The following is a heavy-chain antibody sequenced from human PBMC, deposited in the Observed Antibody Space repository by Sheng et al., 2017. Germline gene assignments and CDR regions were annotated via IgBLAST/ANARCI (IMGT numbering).Heavy chain of an antibody. D-gene: IGHD3-10*01. V-gene: IGHV4-34*01. CDR1: GGSFSGYY. J-gene: IGHJ4*02. Sequence: QVQLQQWGAGLLKPSETLSLTCAVYGGSFSGYYWSWIRQPPGKGLEWIGEINHSGSTNYNPSLKSRVTISVDTSKNQFSLKLSSVTAADTAVYYCARQARKVRGAPFDYWGQGTLVTVSS. CDR2: INHSGST. CDR3: ARQARKVRGAPFDY.